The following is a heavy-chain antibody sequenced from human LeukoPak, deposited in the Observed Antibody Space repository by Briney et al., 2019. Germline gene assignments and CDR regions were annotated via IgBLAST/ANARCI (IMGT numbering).Heavy chain of an antibody. CDR1: GGSFSGYY. CDR3: ARVGVGRFGELLKGFDP. CDR2: INHSGST. V-gene: IGHV4-34*01. D-gene: IGHD3-10*01. J-gene: IGHJ5*02. Sequence: PSETLSLTCAVYGGSFSGYYWSWIRQPPGKGLEWIGEINHSGSTNYNPSLKSRVTISVDTSKNQFSLKLSSVTAADTAVYYCARVGVGRFGELLKGFDPWGQGTLVTVSS.